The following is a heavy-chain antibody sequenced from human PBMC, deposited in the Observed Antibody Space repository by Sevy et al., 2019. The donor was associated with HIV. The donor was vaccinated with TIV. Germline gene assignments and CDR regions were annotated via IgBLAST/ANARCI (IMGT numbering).Heavy chain of an antibody. J-gene: IGHJ4*02. CDR3: ARIFDDSDAHDY. Sequence: GGSLRLSCAVSGFTFSNFGMNWVRQAPGKGLQWVSYISSRGRTIYYVDSVKGRFTISRDNAKNSLDLQMNSLRDEDTGVYYCARIFDDSDAHDYWGQGALVTVSS. CDR1: GFTFSNFG. D-gene: IGHD2-15*01. V-gene: IGHV3-48*02. CDR2: ISSRGRTI.